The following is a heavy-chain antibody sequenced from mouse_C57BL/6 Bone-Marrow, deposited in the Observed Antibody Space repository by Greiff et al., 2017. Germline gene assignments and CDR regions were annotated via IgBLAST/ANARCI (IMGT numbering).Heavy chain of an antibody. CDR1: GYTFTSYW. D-gene: IGHD2-5*01. CDR3: ATYYSNVYYYAMDY. Sequence: QVQLQQPGAELVKPGASVKLSCKASGYTFTSYWMHWVKQRPGRGLEWIGRIDPNSGGTKYNEKFKSKATLTVDKPSSTAYMQLSSLTSEDSAVYYCATYYSNVYYYAMDYWGQGTSVTVSS. V-gene: IGHV1-72*01. CDR2: IDPNSGGT. J-gene: IGHJ4*01.